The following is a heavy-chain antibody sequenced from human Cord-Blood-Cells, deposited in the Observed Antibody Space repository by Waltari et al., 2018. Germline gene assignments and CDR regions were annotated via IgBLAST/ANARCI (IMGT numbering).Heavy chain of an antibody. V-gene: IGHV4-61*01. CDR3: ARAKYSSSWYWFDP. CDR2: IYYSGST. J-gene: IGHJ5*02. Sequence: QVQLQESGPGLVKPSETLSLTCTVSGGSVSRGSYYWSWIRQPPGKGLEWIGYIYYSGSTNYNPSLKSRVTISVDTSKNQFSLKLSSVTAADTAVYYCARAKYSSSWYWFDPWGQGTLVTVSS. CDR1: GGSVSRGSYY. D-gene: IGHD6-13*01.